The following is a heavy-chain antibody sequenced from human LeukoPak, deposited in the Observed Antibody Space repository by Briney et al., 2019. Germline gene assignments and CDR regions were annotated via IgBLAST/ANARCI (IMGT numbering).Heavy chain of an antibody. CDR2: INPNGGGT. Sequence: ASVKVSCKASGYTFTGYYMHWVRQAPGQGLEWMGWINPNGGGTNYAQKFQGRVTMTRDTSISTAYMELSRLRSDDTAVYYCAREPDGIAVAGTGEDYWGQGTLVTVSS. V-gene: IGHV1-2*02. J-gene: IGHJ4*02. CDR1: GYTFTGYY. D-gene: IGHD6-19*01. CDR3: AREPDGIAVAGTGEDY.